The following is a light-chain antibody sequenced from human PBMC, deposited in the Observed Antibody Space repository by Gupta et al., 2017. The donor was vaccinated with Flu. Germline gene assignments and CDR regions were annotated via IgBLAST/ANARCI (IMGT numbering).Light chain of an antibody. CDR3: MQALQTPPT. CDR2: LGS. CDR1: QSLLHSNGYNY. J-gene: IGKJ4*01. V-gene: IGKV2-28*01. Sequence: DIVMTQSPLSLPVTPGEPASISCRSSQSLLHSNGYNYLDWYLQKPGQSPQLLIYLGSNRASGVPDRFSGSGSGTDFTLKISRVEAEDVGVYYCMQALQTPPTFRGGSK.